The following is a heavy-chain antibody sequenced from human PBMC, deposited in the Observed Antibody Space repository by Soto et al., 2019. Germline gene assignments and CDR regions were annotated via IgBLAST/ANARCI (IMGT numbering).Heavy chain of an antibody. CDR3: ARDGFDIELWDY. CDR2: ICYDGSNK. Sequence: QVQLVESGGGVVQPGRSLRLSCAASGFTFSSYGMHWVRQAPGKGLEWVAVICYDGSNKYYADSVKGRFTISRDNSKNTLYLQMNSLRAEDTAVYYCARDGFDIELWDYWGQGTLVTVSS. D-gene: IGHD3-10*01. V-gene: IGHV3-33*01. CDR1: GFTFSSYG. J-gene: IGHJ4*02.